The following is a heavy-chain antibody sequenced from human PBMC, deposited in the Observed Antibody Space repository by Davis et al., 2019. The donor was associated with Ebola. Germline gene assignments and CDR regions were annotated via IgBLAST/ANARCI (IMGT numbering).Heavy chain of an antibody. D-gene: IGHD2/OR15-2a*01. CDR2: IYSGVTA. CDR3: AKDTWRGPFDGMDV. CDR1: GFSVSSNY. Sequence: GESLKISCAASGFSVSSNYMSWVRQAPGKGLEWVSVIYSGVTANYADAVKGRFTISRDNPKNSLYLQMNSLRVEDTALYYCAKDTWRGPFDGMDVWGQGTTVTVSS. J-gene: IGHJ6*02. V-gene: IGHV3-53*05.